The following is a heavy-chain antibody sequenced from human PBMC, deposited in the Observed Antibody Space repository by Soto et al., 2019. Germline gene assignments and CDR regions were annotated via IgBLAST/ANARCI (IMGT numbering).Heavy chain of an antibody. CDR3: ARAGSYGDYDY. D-gene: IGHD4-17*01. CDR1: GFTFSSYW. CDR2: INSDGSST. J-gene: IGHJ4*02. V-gene: IGHV3-74*01. Sequence: PGGSLRLSCAASGFTFSSYWMHWVRQAPGKGLVWVSRINSDGSSTSYADSVKGRFTIYRDNAKNTLYLQMNSLRAEDTAVYYTARAGSYGDYDYWGQGNLVTVSS.